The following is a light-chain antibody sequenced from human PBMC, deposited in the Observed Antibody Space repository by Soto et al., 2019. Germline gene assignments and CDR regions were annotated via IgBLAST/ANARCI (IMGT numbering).Light chain of an antibody. Sequence: QSALTQPHSVSGSPGQSVTISCTGTSSDVGGYNYVSWYQQHPGKAPKLMIYDVSKRPSGVPDRFSGSKSGNTASLTISGLQAEDEADYYCCSYAGSYGVFGTGTKVTVL. CDR3: CSYAGSYGV. J-gene: IGLJ1*01. CDR2: DVS. CDR1: SSDVGGYNY. V-gene: IGLV2-11*01.